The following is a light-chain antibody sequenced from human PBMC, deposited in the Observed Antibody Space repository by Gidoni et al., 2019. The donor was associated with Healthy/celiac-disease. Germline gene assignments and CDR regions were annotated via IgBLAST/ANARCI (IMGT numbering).Light chain of an antibody. J-gene: IGLJ2*01. CDR1: SSDVGGYNY. Sequence: QSALTQPASVSGSPGQSITISCTCTSSDVGGYNYVSWYQQHPGKAPKLMIYDVSNRPSGVSNRLSGSKSGNTASLTISGLQAEDEADYYCSSYTSSSTSVVFGGGTKLTVL. CDR2: DVS. CDR3: SSYTSSSTSVV. V-gene: IGLV2-14*03.